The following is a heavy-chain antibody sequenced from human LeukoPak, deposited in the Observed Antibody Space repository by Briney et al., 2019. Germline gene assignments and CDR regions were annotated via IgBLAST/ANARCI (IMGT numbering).Heavy chain of an antibody. V-gene: IGHV1-69*04. CDR3: ARRSFISGWYGGGFDY. D-gene: IGHD6-19*01. J-gene: IGHJ4*02. CDR2: NIPILGIA. Sequence: ASVKVSCKASGGTFSSYAISWVRQAPGQGLEWMGRNIPILGIANYAQKFQGRVTITADKSTSTAYMELSSLRSEDTAVYYCARRSFISGWYGGGFDYWGQGTLVTVSS. CDR1: GGTFSSYA.